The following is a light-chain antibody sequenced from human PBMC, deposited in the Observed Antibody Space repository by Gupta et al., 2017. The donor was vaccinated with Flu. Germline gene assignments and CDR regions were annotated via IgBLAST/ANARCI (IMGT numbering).Light chain of an antibody. J-gene: IGLJ3*02. Sequence: KVTISCAGSSSNIWNNPVSWYQQLPGTAPKLLFYENNKRPSVIPDRFSGSRSDTSATLCITGLLTGDEADYYCGTWDGSLSGWVFGGGTTLTVL. CDR1: SSNIWNNP. V-gene: IGLV1-51*02. CDR2: ENN. CDR3: GTWDGSLSGWV.